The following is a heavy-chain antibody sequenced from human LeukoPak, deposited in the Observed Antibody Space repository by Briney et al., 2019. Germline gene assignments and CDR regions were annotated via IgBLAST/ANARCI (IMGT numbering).Heavy chain of an antibody. D-gene: IGHD3-22*01. Sequence: PGGSLRLSCAASGFTFSSYSMNWVRQAPGKGLEWVSTISGSGGSTYYADSVKGRFTISRDNSKNTLYLHMNSLRAEDTAVYFCAKREYYDSSGYSDFWGQGTLVTVSS. V-gene: IGHV3-23*01. CDR1: GFTFSSYS. CDR3: AKREYYDSSGYSDF. J-gene: IGHJ4*02. CDR2: ISGSGGST.